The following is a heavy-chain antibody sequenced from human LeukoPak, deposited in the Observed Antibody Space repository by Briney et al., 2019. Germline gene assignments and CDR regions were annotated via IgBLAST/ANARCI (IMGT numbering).Heavy chain of an antibody. CDR2: IYYSGST. Sequence: SETLSLTCTVSGGSISSSSYYWGWIRQPPGKGLEWIGSIYYSGSTYYNPSLKSRVTISVDTSKNQFSLKLSSVTAADTAVYYCARYYCSGGSCYGDYWGQGTLVTVSS. D-gene: IGHD2-15*01. CDR3: ARYYCSGGSCYGDY. J-gene: IGHJ4*02. CDR1: GGSISSSSYY. V-gene: IGHV4-39*01.